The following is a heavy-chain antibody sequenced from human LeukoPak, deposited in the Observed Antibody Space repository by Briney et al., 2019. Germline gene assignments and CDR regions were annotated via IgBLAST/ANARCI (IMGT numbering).Heavy chain of an antibody. Sequence: QSGGSLRLSCAASGFTFSSYELNWVRQAPGKGLEWVSYISSSGNTISYADSVKGRFTISRDNAKNSLYLQMNSLRAEDTAVYYCARGTAAGRREFNFDYWGQGTLVTVSS. CDR3: ARGTAAGRREFNFDY. D-gene: IGHD6-13*01. CDR1: GFTFSSYE. V-gene: IGHV3-48*03. J-gene: IGHJ4*02. CDR2: ISSSGNTI.